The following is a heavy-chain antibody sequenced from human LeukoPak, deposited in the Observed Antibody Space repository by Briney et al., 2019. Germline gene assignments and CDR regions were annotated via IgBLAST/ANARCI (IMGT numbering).Heavy chain of an antibody. V-gene: IGHV1-8*03. CDR1: GYTFTSYD. CDR3: ARGGIVGAGFDP. Sequence: ASVTVSCKASGYTFTSYDINWVRQATGQGLEWMGWMNPNSGNTGYAQKFKGRVTITRNTSISTAYMEMSSLRSEDTAVYYCARGGIVGAGFDPWGQGTLVTVSS. J-gene: IGHJ5*02. CDR2: MNPNSGNT. D-gene: IGHD1-26*01.